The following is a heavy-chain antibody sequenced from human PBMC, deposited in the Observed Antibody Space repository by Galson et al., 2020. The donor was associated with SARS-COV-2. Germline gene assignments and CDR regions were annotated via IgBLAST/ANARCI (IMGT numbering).Heavy chain of an antibody. Sequence: GGSLRLSCAASGFTVSSNRMSWVRQAPGKGLEWVSVIYSAGSTSYGDSVKGRFIISRDNSKNTLYLQMNGLRVEDTAKYYCLRERVGGTTECWGQGTLVIVSS. CDR3: LRERVGGTTEC. CDR2: IYSAGST. J-gene: IGHJ4*02. D-gene: IGHD1-26*01. V-gene: IGHV3-53*01. CDR1: GFTVSSNR.